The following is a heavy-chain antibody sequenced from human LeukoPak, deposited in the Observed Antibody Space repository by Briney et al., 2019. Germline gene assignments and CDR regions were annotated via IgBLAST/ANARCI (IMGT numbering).Heavy chain of an antibody. CDR2: INPNSGGT. J-gene: IGHJ6*02. V-gene: IGHV1-2*02. CDR1: GYTFTGYY. D-gene: IGHD6-19*01. Sequence: ASVKVSGKASGYTFTGYYMHWVRQAPGQGLEWMGWINPNSGGTNYAQKFQGRVTMTRDTSISTAYMELSRLRSDDTAVYYCAREPDIAVADNYYGMDVWGQGTTVTVSS. CDR3: AREPDIAVADNYYGMDV.